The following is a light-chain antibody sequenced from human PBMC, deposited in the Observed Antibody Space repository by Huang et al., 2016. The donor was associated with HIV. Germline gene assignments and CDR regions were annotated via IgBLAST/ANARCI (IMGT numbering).Light chain of an antibody. V-gene: IGKV3-15*01. CDR2: DTS. Sequence: EIVLTQSPAVLSMSPGERATVTCRASLSVANKLAWYQQKPGRAPRLVIYDTSTRSGGVPARFSGSGSGTNLTLTINSLQSEDLAVYFCQHYNNWPLTFGGGTRVEVK. CDR3: QHYNNWPLT. J-gene: IGKJ4*01. CDR1: LSVANK.